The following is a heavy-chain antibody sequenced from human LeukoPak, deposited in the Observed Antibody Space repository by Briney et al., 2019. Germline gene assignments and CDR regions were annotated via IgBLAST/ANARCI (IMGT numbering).Heavy chain of an antibody. J-gene: IGHJ4*02. CDR2: IYYSGST. D-gene: IGHD4-17*01. CDR1: VGSISSSSYY. Sequence: SETLSLTCSVSVGSISSSSYYWGWIRQPPGKGLEWIGSIYYSGSTYYNPSLKSRVTIPVDTSKNQLSLKLSSVTAADTAVYCCARFSTVTTSYWGQGTLVTVSS. CDR3: ARFSTVTTSY. V-gene: IGHV4-39*01.